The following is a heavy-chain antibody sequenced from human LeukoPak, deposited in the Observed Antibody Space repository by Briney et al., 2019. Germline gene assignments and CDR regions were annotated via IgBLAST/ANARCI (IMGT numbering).Heavy chain of an antibody. Sequence: PGGSLRLSCAASGFTFTSYAMSWVRQAPGKGLGWVSGISTSGDSTNYADSVKGRFTISRDNSKNTLYLHMNSLRAEDTAVYYCAKGRGFYDSSGYYYAYYYGMDVWGQGTTVTVFS. D-gene: IGHD3-22*01. V-gene: IGHV3-23*01. CDR2: ISTSGDST. CDR1: GFTFTSYA. J-gene: IGHJ6*02. CDR3: AKGRGFYDSSGYYYAYYYGMDV.